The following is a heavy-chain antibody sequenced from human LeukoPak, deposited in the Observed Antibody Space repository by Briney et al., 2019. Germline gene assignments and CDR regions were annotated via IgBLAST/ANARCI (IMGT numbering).Heavy chain of an antibody. D-gene: IGHD6-13*01. CDR2: IYSGGST. V-gene: IGHV3-53*01. CDR1: GFTVSSNY. CDR3: ARDLYSRSST. Sequence: PGGSLRLSCAASGFTVSSNYMSWVRQAPGKGLEGVSVIYSGGSTYCADSVKGRFTISRDNSKNTLYLQMNSLRAEDTAVYYCARDLYSRSSTWGQGTLVTVSS. J-gene: IGHJ4*02.